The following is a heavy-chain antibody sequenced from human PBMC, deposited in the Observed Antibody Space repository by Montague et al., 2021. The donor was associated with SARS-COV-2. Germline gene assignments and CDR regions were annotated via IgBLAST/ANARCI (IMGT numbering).Heavy chain of an antibody. CDR2: TYYRSWWRS. Sequence: CAISGDSVPSTSASWNWIRQSPSRGLEWLGRTYYRSWWRSQYPGSLESRITISGDTSKNQFSLRLNSVTPEDTAVYYCASAFYGDHWAFDVWGQGTMVTVAS. V-gene: IGHV6-1*01. CDR1: GDSVPSTSAS. D-gene: IGHD3-3*02. J-gene: IGHJ3*01. CDR3: ASAFYGDHWAFDV.